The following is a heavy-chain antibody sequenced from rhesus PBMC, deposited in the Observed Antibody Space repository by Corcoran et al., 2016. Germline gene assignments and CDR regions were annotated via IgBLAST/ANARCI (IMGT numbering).Heavy chain of an antibody. V-gene: IGHV4-122*02. J-gene: IGHJ6*01. Sequence: QVQLQESGPGLVKPSETLSLTCAVSGGSISSGYYYWSWIRQPPGMGLEWIGYITYRGSTSYNPSLKSRVPISRDTSKNQFSLKLSSVTAADTAVYYCARDRPGLDSWGQGVVVTVSS. CDR2: ITYRGST. CDR3: ARDRPGLDS. CDR1: GGSISSGYYY.